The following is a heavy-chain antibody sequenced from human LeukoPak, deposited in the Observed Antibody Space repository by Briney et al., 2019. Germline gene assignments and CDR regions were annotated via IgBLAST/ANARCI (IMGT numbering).Heavy chain of an antibody. V-gene: IGHV3-74*01. J-gene: IGHJ6*03. D-gene: IGHD2-2*01. CDR2: INSDGSST. CDR1: GFTFSSYW. Sequence: PGGSLRLSCAASGFTFSSYWMHWVRQAPGKGLVWVSRINSDGSSTSYADSVKGRFTISRDNAKNTLYLQMNSLRAEDTAVYYCARSQKYCSSTSCYVWLSYYYYYMDVWGKGTTVTISS. CDR3: ARSQKYCSSTSCYVWLSYYYYYMDV.